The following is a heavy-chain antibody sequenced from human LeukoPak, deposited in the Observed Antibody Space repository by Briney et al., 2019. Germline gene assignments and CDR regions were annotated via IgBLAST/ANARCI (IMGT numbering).Heavy chain of an antibody. CDR2: IWYDGTNK. CDR1: XXSXG. D-gene: IGHD5-24*01. J-gene: IGHJ4*02. CDR3: AGAEGWLQPLDY. V-gene: IGHV3-33*01. Sequence: XXSXGMHXXRQAPGKGXEWVAVIWYDGTNKYYADSVKGRFTISRDNSKNTLYLQMNSLRAEDTAVYYCAGAEGWLQPLDYWGQGTLVTVSS.